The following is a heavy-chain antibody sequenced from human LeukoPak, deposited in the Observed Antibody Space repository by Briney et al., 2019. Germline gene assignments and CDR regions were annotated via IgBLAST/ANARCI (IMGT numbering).Heavy chain of an antibody. D-gene: IGHD5-12*01. CDR1: GGSISNHY. V-gene: IGHV4-59*11. CDR3: ATGRGWLPDY. Sequence: SETLSLTYTVSGGSISNHYWSWIRQPPGKGLEWIGHLYYSGNTNYNPSLKSRVTISVDTSKTQFSLKLSSATAADTALYYCATGRGWLPDYWGQGTLVTVSS. J-gene: IGHJ4*02. CDR2: LYYSGNT.